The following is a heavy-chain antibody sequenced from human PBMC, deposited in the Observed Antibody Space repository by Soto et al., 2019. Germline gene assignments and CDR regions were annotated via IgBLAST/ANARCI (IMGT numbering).Heavy chain of an antibody. CDR2: IIPILGIA. CDR1: GGTFSSYT. V-gene: IGHV1-69*02. J-gene: IGHJ6*03. Sequence: QVQLVQSGAEVKKPGSSVKVSCKASGGTFSSYTISWVRQAPGQGLEWMGRIIPILGIANYAQKFQGRVTITADKSTSTAYMELSSLRSEDTAVYYCALWFGDLYYCYMDVWGKGTTVTVSS. CDR3: ALWFGDLYYCYMDV. D-gene: IGHD3-10*01.